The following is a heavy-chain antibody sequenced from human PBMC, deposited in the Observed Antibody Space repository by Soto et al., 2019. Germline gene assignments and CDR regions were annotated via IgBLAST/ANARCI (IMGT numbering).Heavy chain of an antibody. D-gene: IGHD6-13*01. V-gene: IGHV1-2*04. J-gene: IGHJ6*02. Sequence: ASVKVSCKAIGYSFTSHYMHWVRQAPGQGLEWMGRINPGGGGTNYAQKFKGWVTMTRDTSISTAYMELSRLRSDDTAVYYCARAFRAAAENTYYYYYGMDVWGQGTTVTVSS. CDR1: GYSFTSHY. CDR3: ARAFRAAAENTYYYYYGMDV. CDR2: INPGGGGT.